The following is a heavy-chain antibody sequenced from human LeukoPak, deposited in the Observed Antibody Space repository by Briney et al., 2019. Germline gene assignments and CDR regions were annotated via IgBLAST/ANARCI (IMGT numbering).Heavy chain of an antibody. D-gene: IGHD4-17*01. Sequence: PSETLSLTCAVYGGPFSGYYWSWIRQSPGKGLEWIGEVNHGESTNYNPSLMSRVSISVDSSKNQFSLRLSSVTAADTAVYYCARGTVTTRRGLEYFQHWGQGTLVTVSS. CDR2: VNHGEST. CDR3: ARGTVTTRRGLEYFQH. J-gene: IGHJ1*01. CDR1: GGPFSGYY. V-gene: IGHV4-34*01.